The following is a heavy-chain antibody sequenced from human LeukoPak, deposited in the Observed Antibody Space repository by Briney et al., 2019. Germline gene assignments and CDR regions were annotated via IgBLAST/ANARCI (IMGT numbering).Heavy chain of an antibody. J-gene: IGHJ5*02. Sequence: PGGSLRLSCADSGFTFSSYSMNWVRQAPGKGLEWVSYISSSSSTIYYADSVKGRFTISRDNAKNSLYLQMNSLRAEDTAVYYCARDKWRRSYGEQGHWFDPWGQGTLVTVSS. CDR1: GFTFSSYS. V-gene: IGHV3-48*01. D-gene: IGHD5-18*01. CDR3: ARDKWRRSYGEQGHWFDP. CDR2: ISSSSSTI.